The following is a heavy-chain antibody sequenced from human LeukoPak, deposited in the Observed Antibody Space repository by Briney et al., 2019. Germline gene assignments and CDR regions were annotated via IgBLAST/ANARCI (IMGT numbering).Heavy chain of an antibody. CDR2: ISDSGGFT. D-gene: IGHD6-6*01. V-gene: IGHV3-23*01. Sequence: GGSLRLSCTASGFSFINHAMTWVRQAPGEGLEWVSVISDSGGFTYYADSVKGRFTISRDNSQNIVYLQMSSLRTEDTAVYYCAKTEGSSSYYFDYWGQGTLVTVSS. J-gene: IGHJ4*02. CDR1: GFSFINHA. CDR3: AKTEGSSSYYFDY.